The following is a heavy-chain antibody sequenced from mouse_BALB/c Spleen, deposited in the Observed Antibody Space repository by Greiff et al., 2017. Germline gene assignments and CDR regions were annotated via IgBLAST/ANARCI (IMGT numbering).Heavy chain of an antibody. D-gene: IGHD2-1*01. CDR1: GFSLTSYG. V-gene: IGHV2-9*02. J-gene: IGHJ1*01. CDR2: IWAGGST. CDR3: TRSTMVTTWYFDV. Sequence: VMLVESGPGLVAPSQSLSITCTVSGFSLTSYGVHWVRQPPGKGLEWLGVIWAGGSTNYNSALMSRLSISKDNSKSQVFLKMNSLQTDDTAMYYCTRSTMVTTWYFDVWGAGTTVTVSS.